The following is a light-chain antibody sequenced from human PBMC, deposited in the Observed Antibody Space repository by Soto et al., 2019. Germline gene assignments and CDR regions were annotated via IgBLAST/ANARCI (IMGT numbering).Light chain of an antibody. CDR3: NSYTSSSTVV. V-gene: IGLV2-14*01. Sequence: QSALTLPASVSGSPGQSITISCTGTSSDVGGYNYVSWYQHHPGKAPKLMIYEVSNRPSGVSNRFSGSKSGNTASLTISGLQGEDEADYYCNSYTSSSTVVFGGGTKLTVL. CDR2: EVS. CDR1: SSDVGGYNY. J-gene: IGLJ2*01.